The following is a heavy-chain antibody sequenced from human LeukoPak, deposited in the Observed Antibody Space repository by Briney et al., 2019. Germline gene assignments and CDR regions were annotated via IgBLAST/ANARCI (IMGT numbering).Heavy chain of an antibody. CDR2: IYYSGST. J-gene: IGHJ4*02. CDR3: ARVYCRGGSCSTSDY. CDR1: GGSISSGGYY. V-gene: IGHV4-31*03. Sequence: PSETLSLTCTVSGGSISSGGYYWSWIRQHPGKGLEWIGYIYYSGSTYYNASLKSRVTISVDTSKNQFSLKLSSVTAADTAVYYCARVYCRGGSCSTSDYWGQGTLVNGFS. D-gene: IGHD2-15*01.